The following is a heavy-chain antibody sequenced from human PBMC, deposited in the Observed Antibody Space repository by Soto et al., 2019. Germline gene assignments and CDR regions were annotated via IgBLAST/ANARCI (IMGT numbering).Heavy chain of an antibody. CDR2: INPSGGST. J-gene: IGHJ4*02. CDR1: GYTFTSYY. CDR3: ARVSSWSCFDY. D-gene: IGHD6-13*01. Sequence: QVQLVQSGAEVKKPGASVKVSCKASGYTFTSYYMHWVRQAPGQGLEWMGIINPSGGSTSYAQNFQGRVTMTRDTSTSTGYMELSILRSEDTSVYYCARVSSWSCFDYWGQGTLVTVSS. V-gene: IGHV1-46*01.